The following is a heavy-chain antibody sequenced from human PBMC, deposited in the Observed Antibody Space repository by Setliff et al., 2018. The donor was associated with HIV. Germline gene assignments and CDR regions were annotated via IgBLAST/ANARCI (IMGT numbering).Heavy chain of an antibody. CDR1: GASISRDGYY. J-gene: IGHJ4*02. Sequence: SETLSLTCTVSGASISRDGYYWGWIRQPPGKGLEFIGYIYQSGSTYYDPSLRSRVTMSVDTSKNQFSLKLSSVTAADTAVYYCARREGAGKFDYWGQGTLVTVSS. CDR3: ARREGAGKFDY. CDR2: IYQSGST. V-gene: IGHV4-39*07.